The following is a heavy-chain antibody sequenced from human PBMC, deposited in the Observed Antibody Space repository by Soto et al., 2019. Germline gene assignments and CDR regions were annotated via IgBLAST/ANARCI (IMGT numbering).Heavy chain of an antibody. D-gene: IGHD4-17*01. CDR2: IWYEGRNK. CDR3: AREALDYGDYEYFHH. Sequence: GGSWRLSCTASGFTLSSYGMHWVRQAPGKGPEWGAVIWYEGRNKYYADSVKGRFTISRDNSKNTLYRQMNSLSAEDTAVYYCAREALDYGDYEYFHHWGQGTLVTVSS. V-gene: IGHV3-33*01. J-gene: IGHJ1*01. CDR1: GFTLSSYG.